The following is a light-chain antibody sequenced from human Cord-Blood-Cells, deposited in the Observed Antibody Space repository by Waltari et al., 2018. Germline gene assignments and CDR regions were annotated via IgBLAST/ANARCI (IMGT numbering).Light chain of an antibody. CDR3: CSYAGSSTYVV. CDR2: EVS. CDR1: SSDVGSSKL. J-gene: IGLJ2*01. V-gene: IGLV2-23*02. Sequence: QSALTQPASVSGPPGQSITISCTVTSSDVGSSKLASSYQQHPGKAPKLMIYEVSKRPSGVSNRFSGSKSGNTASLTISGLQAEDEADYYCCSYAGSSTYVVFGGGTKLTVL.